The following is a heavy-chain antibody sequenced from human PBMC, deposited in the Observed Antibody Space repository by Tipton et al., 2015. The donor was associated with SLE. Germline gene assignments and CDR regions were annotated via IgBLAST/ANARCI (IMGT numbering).Heavy chain of an antibody. CDR3: ARERGSAGYFDF. D-gene: IGHD3-16*01. CDR1: GFTVSSNY. J-gene: IGHJ4*02. Sequence: SLRLSCAASGFTVSSNYMSWVRQAPGKGLEWVSVIYIGGSTYYADSVKGRFTISRDNSKNTLYLQMNSLRAEDTAVYYCARERGSAGYFDFWGQGTLVTVSS. CDR2: IYIGGST. V-gene: IGHV3-53*05.